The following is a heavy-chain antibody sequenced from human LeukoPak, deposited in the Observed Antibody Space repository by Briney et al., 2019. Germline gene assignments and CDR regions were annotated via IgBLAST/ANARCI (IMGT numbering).Heavy chain of an antibody. CDR3: SEGYFEPFDH. V-gene: IGHV4-59*02. J-gene: IGHJ4*02. Sequence: SETLSLTCVVSGASVTTSHWNWIRQVPGKGLERIGCLPYTGKTDYNPSLTSRVTISLDASKNQVFLKLTSLTAADTAVYYCSEGYFEPFDHWGQGILVTVSS. D-gene: IGHD2/OR15-2a*01. CDR2: LPYTGKT. CDR1: GASVTTSH.